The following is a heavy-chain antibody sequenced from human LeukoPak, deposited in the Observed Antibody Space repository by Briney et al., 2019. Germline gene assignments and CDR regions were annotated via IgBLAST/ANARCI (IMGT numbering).Heavy chain of an antibody. Sequence: QTGRSLRLSCAASGFTFSSYDMHWVRQAPGKGLEWVAVISYDGSNKYYADSVKGRFTISRDNSKNTLYLQMNSLRAEDTAVYYCAKELVLPHFDYWGQGTLVTVSS. D-gene: IGHD6-6*01. CDR1: GFTFSSYD. CDR2: ISYDGSNK. CDR3: AKELVLPHFDY. J-gene: IGHJ4*02. V-gene: IGHV3-30*18.